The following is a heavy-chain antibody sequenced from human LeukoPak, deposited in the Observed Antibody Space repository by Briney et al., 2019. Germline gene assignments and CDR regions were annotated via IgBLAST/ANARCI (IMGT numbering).Heavy chain of an antibody. V-gene: IGHV5-51*01. CDR2: IYPSDSDT. J-gene: IGHJ3*02. CDR1: GYSFKTYW. Sequence: GESLKISCKGSGYSFKTYWIGWVRQMPGKGLEGMGIIYPSDSDTRYSPSFQGQVTISADKSISTAYLQWSSLKASDTAIYYCARLFYYGSRAFDIWGQGTMVTVSS. D-gene: IGHD3-10*01. CDR3: ARLFYYGSRAFDI.